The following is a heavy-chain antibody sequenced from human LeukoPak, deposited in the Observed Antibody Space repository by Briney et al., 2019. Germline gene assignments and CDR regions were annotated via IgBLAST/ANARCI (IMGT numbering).Heavy chain of an antibody. V-gene: IGHV3-66*01. J-gene: IGHJ4*02. Sequence: GGSLRLSCAASGFTVSTNYMSWVRQAPGKGLEWVSGIYSGGSTYYADFVKGRFTISRDNSKNTLYLQMNTLRAEDTAVYYCARDRTSYGSSWEGALDYWGQGTLVTVSS. CDR2: IYSGGST. D-gene: IGHD6-13*01. CDR3: ARDRTSYGSSWEGALDY. CDR1: GFTVSTNY.